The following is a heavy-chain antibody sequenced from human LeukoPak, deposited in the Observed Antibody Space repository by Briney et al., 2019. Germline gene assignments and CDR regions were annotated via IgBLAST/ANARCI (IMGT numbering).Heavy chain of an antibody. V-gene: IGHV3-53*01. D-gene: IGHD3-10*01. CDR3: ARWVLWLGELWDYGMDV. CDR2: IYSGGST. CDR1: GFTVSSNY. Sequence: GGSLRLSCAASGFTVSSNYMSWVRQAPGKGLEWVSVIYSGGSTYYADSVKGRFTISRDNSKNTLYLQMNSLRAEDTAVYYCARWVLWLGELWDYGMDVWGQGTTVTVSS. J-gene: IGHJ6*02.